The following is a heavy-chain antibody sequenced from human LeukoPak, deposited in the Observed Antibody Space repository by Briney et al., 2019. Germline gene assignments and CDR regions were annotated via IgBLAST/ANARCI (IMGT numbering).Heavy chain of an antibody. Sequence: GGSLRLSCAASGFTFSSYAMSWVRQAPGKGLGWVAVISYDGSNKYYADSVKGRFTISRDNSKNTLYLQMNSLRAEDTAVYYCAKNYYYMDVWGKGTTVTVSS. CDR1: GFTFSSYA. CDR3: AKNYYYMDV. D-gene: IGHD3-10*01. J-gene: IGHJ6*03. V-gene: IGHV3-30*18. CDR2: ISYDGSNK.